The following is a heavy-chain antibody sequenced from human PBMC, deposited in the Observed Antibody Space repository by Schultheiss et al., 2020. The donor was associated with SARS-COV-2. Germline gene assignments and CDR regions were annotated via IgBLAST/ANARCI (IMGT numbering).Heavy chain of an antibody. CDR2: IYYSGST. V-gene: IGHV4-34*01. CDR3: ARLPTGFPNWFDP. Sequence: SQTLSLTCAVYGGSFSGYYWSWIRQHPGKGLEWIGYIYYSGSTYYNPSLKSRVTMSVDTSKNQFSLKLTSVTAADTAMYYCARLPTGFPNWFDPWGRGTLVTVSS. D-gene: IGHD3-9*01. CDR1: GGSFSGYY. J-gene: IGHJ5*02.